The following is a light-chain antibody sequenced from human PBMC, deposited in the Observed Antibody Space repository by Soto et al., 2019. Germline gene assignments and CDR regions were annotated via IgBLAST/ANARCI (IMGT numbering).Light chain of an antibody. V-gene: IGLV2-11*01. CDR3: CSYAGSNTWV. CDR1: RSDVAVYIY. CDR2: DVT. J-gene: IGLJ1*01. Sequence: QSALTQPRSVSGSPGQSVTISCTGTRSDVAVYIYVSLSQQHPGKAPQIIIYDVTKRPSGVPDRFSGSKSGSTASLTIAGXQTEDEASYYCCSYAGSNTWVFGTGTTVTVL.